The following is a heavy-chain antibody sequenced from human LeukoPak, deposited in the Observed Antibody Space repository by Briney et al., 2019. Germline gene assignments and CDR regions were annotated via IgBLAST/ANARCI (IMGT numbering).Heavy chain of an antibody. CDR2: ISSSSSYI. Sequence: PGGSLRLSCAASGFTVNSNYMSWVRQAPGKGLEWVSSISSSSSYIYYADSVKGRFTISRDNAKNSLYLQMNSLRAEDTAVYYCARDGIAARWVDYWGQGTLVTVSS. D-gene: IGHD6-6*01. J-gene: IGHJ4*02. V-gene: IGHV3-21*01. CDR3: ARDGIAARWVDY. CDR1: GFTVNSNY.